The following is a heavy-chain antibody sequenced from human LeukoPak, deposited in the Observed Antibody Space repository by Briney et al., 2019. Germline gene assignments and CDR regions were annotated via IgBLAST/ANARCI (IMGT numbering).Heavy chain of an antibody. Sequence: ASVKVSCKAPGYTFTDYYVHWVRQAPGQGLEWMGWINPNSGGTNYAQKFQGRVTITRDTSISTAYMELSRLRSDDTAVYYCARGVTKDFQYWGQGTLVTVSS. V-gene: IGHV1-2*02. D-gene: IGHD4-17*01. CDR3: ARGVTKDFQY. CDR2: INPNSGGT. CDR1: GYTFTDYY. J-gene: IGHJ1*01.